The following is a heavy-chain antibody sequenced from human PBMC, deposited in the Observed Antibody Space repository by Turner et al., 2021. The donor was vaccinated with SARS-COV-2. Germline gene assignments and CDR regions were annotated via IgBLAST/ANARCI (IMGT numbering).Heavy chain of an antibody. CDR3: ARGHIVGSSWYYFEN. CDR1: GFTFSSYS. Sequence: VQLVESGGGLVKPGGSLRLSCAASGFTFSSYSMNWVRQAPGKGLEWIGQINYSGNSNYNPSLKSRVTISEDTTKKQVSLNLRSVTAADTAVYYCARGHIVGSSWYYFENWGRGTLVTVSS. D-gene: IGHD6-13*01. J-gene: IGHJ4*02. V-gene: IGHV4-34*01. CDR2: INYSGNS.